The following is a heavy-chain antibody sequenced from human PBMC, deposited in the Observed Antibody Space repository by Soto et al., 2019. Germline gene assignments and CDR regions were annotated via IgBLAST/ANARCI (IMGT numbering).Heavy chain of an antibody. V-gene: IGHV1-69*02. Sequence: ASVKVSCKASGGTLSSYTISWVRQAPGQGLEWMGRIIPILGIANYAQKFQGRVTITADKSTSTAYMELSSLRAEDTAVYYCARGYSGPNGFDYWGQGTLVTVSS. CDR3: ARGYSGPNGFDY. CDR1: GGTLSSYT. D-gene: IGHD5-12*01. CDR2: IIPILGIA. J-gene: IGHJ4*02.